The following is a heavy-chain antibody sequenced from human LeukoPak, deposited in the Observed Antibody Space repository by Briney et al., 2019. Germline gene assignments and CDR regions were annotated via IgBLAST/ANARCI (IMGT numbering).Heavy chain of an antibody. Sequence: SQTLSLTCAVSGGSISSGGYSWSWIRQPPGKGLEWIGYIYHSGSTYYNPSLKSRVTISVDRSKNQFSLKLSSVAAADTAVYYCASKYYSSSWHNPPWAFDYWGQGTLVTVSS. CDR2: IYHSGST. J-gene: IGHJ4*02. D-gene: IGHD6-13*01. V-gene: IGHV4-30-2*01. CDR3: ASKYYSSSWHNPPWAFDY. CDR1: GGSISSGGYS.